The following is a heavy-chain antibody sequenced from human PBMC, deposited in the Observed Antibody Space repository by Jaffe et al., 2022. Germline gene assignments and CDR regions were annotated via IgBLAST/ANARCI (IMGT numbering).Heavy chain of an antibody. CDR2: IKQDGSEK. V-gene: IGHV3-7*01. CDR1: GFTFSSYW. D-gene: IGHD3-10*01. Sequence: EVQLVESGGGLVQPGGSLRLSCAASGFTFSSYWMSWVRQAPGKGLEWVANIKQDGSEKYYVDSVKGRFTISRDNAKNSLYLQMNSLRAEDTAVYYCARPPSRPTGFRELLDAFDIWGQGTMVTVSS. J-gene: IGHJ3*02. CDR3: ARPPSRPTGFRELLDAFDI.